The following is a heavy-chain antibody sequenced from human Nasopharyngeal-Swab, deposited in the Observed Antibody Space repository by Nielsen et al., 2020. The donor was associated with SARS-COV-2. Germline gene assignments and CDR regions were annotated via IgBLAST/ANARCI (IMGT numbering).Heavy chain of an antibody. D-gene: IGHD3-10*01. CDR3: ARDRGDLRKYNCDS. CDR1: GGSVSSVGYY. V-gene: IGHV4-61*08. Sequence: GSLRLSCSVSGGSVSSVGYYWNWIRQPPGRPLEWLGYIYHDGGTNYNPSLMGRVIMSVDTSTNQFSLRLTSVSTADTAVYYCARDRGDLRKYNCDSWGQGTLVTVSS. J-gene: IGHJ4*02. CDR2: IYHDGGT.